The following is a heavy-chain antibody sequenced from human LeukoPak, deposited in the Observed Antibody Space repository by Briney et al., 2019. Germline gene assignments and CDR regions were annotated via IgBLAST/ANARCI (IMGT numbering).Heavy chain of an antibody. CDR2: IRYDGSNK. Sequence: GGSLRLSCAASGFTFNNYGMHWVRQAPGKGLEWVAFIRYDGSNKYYADSVKGRFTISRDNSKNTLYLQMNSLRAEDTAVYYCAKDRAGYFFVMFLFDYWGQGTLVTVSS. CDR3: AKDRAGYFFVMFLFDY. D-gene: IGHD3-9*01. CDR1: GFTFNNYG. J-gene: IGHJ4*02. V-gene: IGHV3-30*02.